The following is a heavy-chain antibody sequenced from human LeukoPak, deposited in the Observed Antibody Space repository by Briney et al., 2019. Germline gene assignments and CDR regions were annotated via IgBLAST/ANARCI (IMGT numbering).Heavy chain of an antibody. CDR3: AKSIWPSGWFDP. J-gene: IGHJ5*02. Sequence: GGSLRLSCAASGFTFSSYWIHWVRQAPGKGLVWVSAISGSGGSTYYADSVKGRFTISRDNSKNTLYLQMNSLRAEDTAVYYCAKSIWPSGWFDPWGQGTLVTVSS. CDR1: GFTFSSYW. CDR2: ISGSGGST. V-gene: IGHV3-23*01. D-gene: IGHD2-2*02.